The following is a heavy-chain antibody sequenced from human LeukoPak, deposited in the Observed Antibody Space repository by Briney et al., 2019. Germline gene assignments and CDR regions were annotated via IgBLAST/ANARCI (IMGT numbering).Heavy chain of an antibody. Sequence: ASVKVSCKASGYTFTGYYMHWVRQAPGQGLEWMGRINPNSGGTNYAQKFQGRATMTRDTSISTAYMELSRLRSDDTAVYYCARLVLAVAGRFDYWAQGTLVTVSS. CDR2: INPNSGGT. CDR1: GYTFTGYY. V-gene: IGHV1-2*06. D-gene: IGHD6-19*01. CDR3: ARLVLAVAGRFDY. J-gene: IGHJ4*02.